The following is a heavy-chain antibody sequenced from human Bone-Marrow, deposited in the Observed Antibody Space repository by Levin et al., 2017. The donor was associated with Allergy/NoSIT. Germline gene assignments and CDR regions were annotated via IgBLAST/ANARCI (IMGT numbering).Heavy chain of an antibody. J-gene: IGHJ6*01. Sequence: QTGGSLRLSCAASGFSFDDYAMHWVRQIPGKGLEWVAGITWNSGRIGYADFVKGRFSTSRDNAKNSLYLQVNRLRGEDTALYFCAKGITTRATTLHEGFGVWGQGTAVTVSS. CDR2: ITWNSGRI. CDR1: GFSFDDYA. V-gene: IGHV3-9*01. D-gene: IGHD1-1*01. CDR3: AKGITTRATTLHEGFGV.